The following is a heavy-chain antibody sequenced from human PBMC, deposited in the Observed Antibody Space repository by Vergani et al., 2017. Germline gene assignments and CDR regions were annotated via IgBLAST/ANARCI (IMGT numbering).Heavy chain of an antibody. CDR2: IYYSGST. CDR1: GGSISSSSYY. Sequence: QLQLQESGPGLVKPSETLSLTCTVSGGSISSSSYYWGWIRQPPGKGLEWIGSIYYSGSTYYNPSLKSRVTISVDTSKNQFSLKLSSVTAADTAVYYCVSYYYYDSSGYDYWGQGTLVTVSS. CDR3: VSYYYYDSSGYDY. J-gene: IGHJ4*02. V-gene: IGHV4-39*01. D-gene: IGHD3-22*01.